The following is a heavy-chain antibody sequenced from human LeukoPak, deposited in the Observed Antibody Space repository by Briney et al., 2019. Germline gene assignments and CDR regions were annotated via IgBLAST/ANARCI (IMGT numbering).Heavy chain of an antibody. D-gene: IGHD6-19*01. J-gene: IGHJ6*03. CDR1: GFTFSSYA. CDR3: AKDGPYTSSGAYYYYYMDV. V-gene: IGHV3-30*02. CDR2: IRYDGSNN. Sequence: GGSLRLSCAASGFTFSSYAMHWVRQAPGKGLEWVSFIRYDGSNNYYADSVKGRFTISRDNSKNTLYLQMNSLRAEDTAVYYCAKDGPYTSSGAYYYYYMDVWGKGTTVTISS.